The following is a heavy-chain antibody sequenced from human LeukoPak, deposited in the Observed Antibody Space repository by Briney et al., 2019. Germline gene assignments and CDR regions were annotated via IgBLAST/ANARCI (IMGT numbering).Heavy chain of an antibody. CDR2: INPNSGGT. J-gene: IGHJ5*02. V-gene: IGHV1-2*02. Sequence: ASVTVSFKASGYAFTDSYMHWVRQAPGQGLEWMGLINPNSGGTNYAQKFQGRVTMTRDTSISTAYMELNRLISDDTAIYYCARDESGSYTSWGQGTLVTVSS. CDR3: ARDESGSYTS. CDR1: GYAFTDSY. D-gene: IGHD1-26*01.